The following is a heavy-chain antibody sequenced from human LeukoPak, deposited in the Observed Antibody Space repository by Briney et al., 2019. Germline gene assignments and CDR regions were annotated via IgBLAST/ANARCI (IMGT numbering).Heavy chain of an antibody. D-gene: IGHD3-16*01. J-gene: IGHJ4*02. CDR1: GYTFTGYY. V-gene: IGHV1-2*02. CDR3: ARDRARGSYVFDY. CDR2: INPNSGGT. Sequence: GSVKVSCKASGYTFTGYYMHWVRQAPGQGLEWMGWINPNSGGTNYAQKFQGRVTMTRDTSISTAYMVLSRLRSDDTAVYYCARDRARGSYVFDYWGQGTLVTVSS.